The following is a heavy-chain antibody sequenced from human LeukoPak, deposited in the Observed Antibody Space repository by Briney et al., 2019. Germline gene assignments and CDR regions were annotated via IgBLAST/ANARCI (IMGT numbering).Heavy chain of an antibody. D-gene: IGHD5-24*01. Sequence: GASVKVSCKGSDYTFTSYGISWVRQAPGQGLEWMGWISAYNGNTNYAQKFQGRVTMTRDTSTSTVYMELSSLRSEDTAVYYCARDADGSDYWGQGTLVTVSS. V-gene: IGHV1-18*01. CDR2: ISAYNGNT. CDR1: DYTFTSYG. J-gene: IGHJ4*02. CDR3: ARDADGSDY.